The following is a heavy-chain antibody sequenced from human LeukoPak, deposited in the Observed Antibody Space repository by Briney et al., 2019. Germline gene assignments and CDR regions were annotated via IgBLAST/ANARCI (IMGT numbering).Heavy chain of an antibody. D-gene: IGHD5-18*01. CDR3: ARRGYSYRGRASRRTSFDY. Sequence: SETLSLTCAVYGGSFSGYYWSWIRQPPGKGLEWIGEINHSGSTNYNPSLKSRVTISVDTSKNQFSLKLSSVTAVDTAVYYCARRGYSYRGRASRRTSFDYWGQGTLVTVSS. V-gene: IGHV4-34*01. CDR2: INHSGST. CDR1: GGSFSGYY. J-gene: IGHJ4*02.